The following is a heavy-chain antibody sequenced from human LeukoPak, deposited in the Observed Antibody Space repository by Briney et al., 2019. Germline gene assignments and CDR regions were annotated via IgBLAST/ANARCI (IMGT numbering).Heavy chain of an antibody. Sequence: SETLSLTCTVSGGSISSYYWSWIRQPPEKGLEWIGYIYYSGSTNYNPSLKSRVTISVDTSKNQFSLKLSSVTAADTAVYYCAGDGLYYDSSGLLLWGQGTLVTVSS. CDR1: GGSISSYY. J-gene: IGHJ4*02. CDR3: AGDGLYYDSSGLLL. CDR2: IYYSGST. V-gene: IGHV4-59*01. D-gene: IGHD3-22*01.